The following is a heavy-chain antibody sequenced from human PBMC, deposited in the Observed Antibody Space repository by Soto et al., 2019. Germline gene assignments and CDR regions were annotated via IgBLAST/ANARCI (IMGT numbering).Heavy chain of an antibody. V-gene: IGHV1-18*01. CDR2: ISGYDGNT. J-gene: IGHJ4*02. Sequence: ASVKVSCKASGYAFTSYGISWVRQAPGQGLEWVGWISGYDGNTDYAHKFRGRVTMTTDTSTNTAYMDLRSLRSDDTAVYYCARGVRGYSAYVPGYWGQGTLVTVSS. CDR3: ARGVRGYSAYVPGY. CDR1: GYAFTSYG. D-gene: IGHD5-12*01.